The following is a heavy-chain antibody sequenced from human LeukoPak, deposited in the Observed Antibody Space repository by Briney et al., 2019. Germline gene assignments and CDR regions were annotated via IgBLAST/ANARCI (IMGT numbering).Heavy chain of an antibody. D-gene: IGHD6-6*01. CDR2: IYYSGST. CDR3: ARHSSSSSGYYFDY. CDR1: GGSISSYY. V-gene: IGHV4-59*08. Sequence: SETLSLTCTVSGGSISSYYWSWIRQPPGKGLEWIGYIYYSGSTNYNPSLKSLVTISVDTSKNQFSLKLSSVTAADTAVYYCARHSSSSSGYYFDYWGQGTLVTVSS. J-gene: IGHJ4*02.